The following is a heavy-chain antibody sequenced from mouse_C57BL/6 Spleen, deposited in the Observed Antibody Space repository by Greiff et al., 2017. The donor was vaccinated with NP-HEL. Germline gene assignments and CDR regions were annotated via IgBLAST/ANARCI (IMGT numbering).Heavy chain of an antibody. Sequence: VKLMESGPELVKPGASVKISCKASGYAFSSSWMNWVKQRPGKGLEWIGRIYPGDGDTNYNGKFKGKATLTADKSSSTAYMQLSSLTSEDSAVYFWARGGDYDAFDYWGQGTTLTVSS. J-gene: IGHJ2*01. CDR2: IYPGDGDT. CDR3: ARGGDYDAFDY. CDR1: GYAFSSSW. V-gene: IGHV1-82*01. D-gene: IGHD2-4*01.